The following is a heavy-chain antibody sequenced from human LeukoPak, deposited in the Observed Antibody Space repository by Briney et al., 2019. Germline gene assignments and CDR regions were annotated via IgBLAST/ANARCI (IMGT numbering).Heavy chain of an antibody. Sequence: GASVKVSCKASGYTFTSHGISWVRQAPGQGLEWMGWISAYNGNTNYAQKLQGRVTMTTDTSTSTAYMELRSLRSDDTAVYYCARDRCTAMDPYYFDYWGQGTLVTVSS. J-gene: IGHJ4*02. CDR1: GYTFTSHG. CDR2: ISAYNGNT. D-gene: IGHD5-18*01. V-gene: IGHV1-18*01. CDR3: ARDRCTAMDPYYFDY.